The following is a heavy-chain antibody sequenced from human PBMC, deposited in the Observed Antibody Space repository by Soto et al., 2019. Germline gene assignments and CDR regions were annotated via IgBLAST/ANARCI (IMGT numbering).Heavy chain of an antibody. D-gene: IGHD5-12*01. Sequence: ASVKVSCKASGYTFTSYYMHWVRQAPGQGLEWMGIINPSGGSTSYAQKFQGRVTMTRDTSTSTVYMELSSLRSEDTAVYYCARGGGYGNYYYYYGMDVWGQGTTVTVSS. CDR3: ARGGGYGNYYYYYGMDV. V-gene: IGHV1-46*01. CDR1: GYTFTSYY. CDR2: INPSGGST. J-gene: IGHJ6*02.